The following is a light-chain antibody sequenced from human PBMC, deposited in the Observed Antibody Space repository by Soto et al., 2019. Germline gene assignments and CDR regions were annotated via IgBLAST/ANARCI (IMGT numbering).Light chain of an antibody. Sequence: DIQMTQSPSTLSASVGDRVTITCRASQSLNNWLAWYQQKPGNAPKLLIYKAYSLESGVPSRFIGSGSGTEFTLTISSLQPDDFATYYCQQYNSYSWTFGQGTKVDIK. CDR1: QSLNNW. CDR2: KAY. V-gene: IGKV1-5*03. CDR3: QQYNSYSWT. J-gene: IGKJ1*01.